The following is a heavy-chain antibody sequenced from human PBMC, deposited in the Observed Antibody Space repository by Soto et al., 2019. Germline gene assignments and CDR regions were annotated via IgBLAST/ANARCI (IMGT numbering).Heavy chain of an antibody. CDR3: ARADPDASVGF. V-gene: IGHV4-59*11. CDR1: GGSMSSHY. Sequence: EPLSLTCTVSGGSMSSHYWTWLRQPPGKGLEWIGYISYSGSSYYNPSLKSRVTISADTSRNQFSLRLTSVIAADTAVYFCARADPDASVGFWGQGTLVTVSS. J-gene: IGHJ4*02. CDR2: ISYSGSS. D-gene: IGHD3-16*01.